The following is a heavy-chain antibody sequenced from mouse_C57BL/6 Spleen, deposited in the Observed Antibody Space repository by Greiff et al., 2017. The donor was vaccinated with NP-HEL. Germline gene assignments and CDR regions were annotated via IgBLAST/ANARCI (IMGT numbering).Heavy chain of an antibody. CDR1: GYSITSGYY. J-gene: IGHJ2*01. CDR2: ISYDGSN. D-gene: IGHD2-1*01. CDR3: ARDHYGNYVDY. Sequence: VQLQQSGPGLVKPSQSLSLTCSVTGYSITSGYYWNWIRQFPGNKLEWMGYISYDGSNNYNPSLKNRISITRDTSKNQFFLKLNSVTTEDTATYYCARDHYGNYVDYWGQGTTLTVSS. V-gene: IGHV3-6*01.